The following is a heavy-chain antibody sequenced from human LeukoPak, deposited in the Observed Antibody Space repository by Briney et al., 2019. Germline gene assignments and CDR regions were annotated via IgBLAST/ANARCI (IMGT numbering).Heavy chain of an antibody. D-gene: IGHD4-17*01. J-gene: IGHJ5*02. CDR1: GFTFSSYA. V-gene: IGHV3-23*01. CDR2: ISGSGGRT. CDR3: AKDPDYGDPNWFDP. Sequence: GGSLRLSCAASGFTFSSYAMSWVRQAPGKGLEWVSAISGSGGRTYYADSVKGRFTISRDNSKVTLYLQMNGLRAEDTAVYYCAKDPDYGDPNWFDPWGQGTLVTVSS.